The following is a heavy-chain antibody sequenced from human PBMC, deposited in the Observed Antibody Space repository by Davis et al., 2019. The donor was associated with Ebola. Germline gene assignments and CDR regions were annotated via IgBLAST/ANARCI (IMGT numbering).Heavy chain of an antibody. CDR1: GGTFSSYA. V-gene: IGHV1-69*13. Sequence: SVKVSCKASGGTFSSYAISWVRQAPGQGLEWMGGIIPIFGTANYAQKFQGRVTITADESTSTAYMELSSLRSEDTAVYYCARKARGWQGFDYWGQGTLVTVSS. CDR3: ARKARGWQGFDY. CDR2: IIPIFGTA. J-gene: IGHJ4*02. D-gene: IGHD6-19*01.